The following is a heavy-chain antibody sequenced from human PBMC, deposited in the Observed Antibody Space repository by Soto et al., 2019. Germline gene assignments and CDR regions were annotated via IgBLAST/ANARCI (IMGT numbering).Heavy chain of an antibody. CDR3: ARAARGGYYYYYMDV. J-gene: IGHJ6*03. D-gene: IGHD3-10*01. CDR2: ISSSSSTI. Sequence: GGSLRLSCAASGFTFSSYSMNWVRQAPGKGLEWVSYISSSSSTIYYADSVKGRFTISRDNAKNSLYLQMNSLRAEDTAVYYCARAARGGYYYYYMDVWGKGTTVTVSS. V-gene: IGHV3-48*01. CDR1: GFTFSSYS.